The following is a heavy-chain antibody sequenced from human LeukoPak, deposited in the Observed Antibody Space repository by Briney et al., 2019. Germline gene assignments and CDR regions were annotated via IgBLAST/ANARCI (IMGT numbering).Heavy chain of an antibody. D-gene: IGHD3-16*02. CDR1: RFTFSNYW. V-gene: IGHV3-7*01. J-gene: IGHJ4*02. CDR2: IKEDGTDK. Sequence: GGSLRLSCAASRFTFSNYWMVWVRQAPGKGLEWVANIKEDGTDKYYVDSVKGRFTISRDNAKNSLYLQMNSLRAEDTAVYYCARDTYRFFDYWGQGTLVTVSS. CDR3: ARDTYRFFDY.